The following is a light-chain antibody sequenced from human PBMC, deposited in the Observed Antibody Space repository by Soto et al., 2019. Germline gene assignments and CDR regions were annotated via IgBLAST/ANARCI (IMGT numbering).Light chain of an antibody. CDR3: ATWDDSLNGVV. CDR2: SNN. CDR1: NSNIGGNT. V-gene: IGLV1-44*01. J-gene: IGLJ2*01. Sequence: QSVLTQPPSTSGTPGQRVTLSCSGSNSNIGGNTVNWYQQLPGTAPKLLIYSNNQRPAGVPDRISGSKSGTSASLAISGLQSEDEADYYCATWDDSLNGVVFGGGTKLTVL.